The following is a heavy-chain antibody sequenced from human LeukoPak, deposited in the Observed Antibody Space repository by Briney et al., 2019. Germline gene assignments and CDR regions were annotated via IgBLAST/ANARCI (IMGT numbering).Heavy chain of an antibody. CDR2: IRYDGSNK. CDR1: GFTFSSYG. J-gene: IGHJ4*02. D-gene: IGHD2-8*01. Sequence: GRSLRLSCAASGFTFSSYGMHWVRQAPGKGLEWVAFIRYDGSNKYYADSVKGRFTISRDNSKNTLYLQMNSLRAEDTAVYYCAKDGGDWGIVLMGPPTDYWGQGTLVTVSS. CDR3: AKDGGDWGIVLMGPPTDY. V-gene: IGHV3-30*02.